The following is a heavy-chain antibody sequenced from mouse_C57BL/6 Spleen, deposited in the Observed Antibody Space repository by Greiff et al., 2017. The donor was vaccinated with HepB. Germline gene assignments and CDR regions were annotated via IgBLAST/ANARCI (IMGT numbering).Heavy chain of an antibody. CDR1: GFNFTDYY. CDR3: TTRITTVVAPYAMDG. CDR2: IDPEDGDT. J-gene: IGHJ4*01. D-gene: IGHD1-1*01. Sequence: EVQLQQSGAELVRPGASVKLSCTASGFNFTDYYMHWVKQRPEQGLEWIGRIDPEDGDTEYDQKFQGKATMTADTSSNTAYLQLSSLTSEDTAVYYCTTRITTVVAPYAMDGWGQGTSVTVS. V-gene: IGHV14-1*01.